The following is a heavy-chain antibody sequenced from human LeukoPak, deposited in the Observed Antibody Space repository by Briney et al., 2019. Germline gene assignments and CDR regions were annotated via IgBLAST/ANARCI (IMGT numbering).Heavy chain of an antibody. V-gene: IGHV4-34*01. CDR3: AATMVQGVMEFDY. Sequence: SETLSLTCAVYGGSFSGYYWSWIRQPPGKGLEWIGEINHSGSTNYNPSLKSRVTIPVDTSKNQFSLKLSSVTAADTAVYYCAATMVQGVMEFDYWGQGTLVTVSS. J-gene: IGHJ4*02. D-gene: IGHD3-10*01. CDR1: GGSFSGYY. CDR2: INHSGST.